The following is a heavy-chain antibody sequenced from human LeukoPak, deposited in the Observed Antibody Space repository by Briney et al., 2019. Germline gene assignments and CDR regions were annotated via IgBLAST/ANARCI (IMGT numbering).Heavy chain of an antibody. J-gene: IGHJ4*02. CDR1: GYTLTSYF. Sequence: GASVKVSCKASGYTLTSYFMHWVRQAPGQGLEWMGIINPSGGSTRYAQRFQGRVTMTRDMSTSTVYMELSSLRFEDTAVYYCARGDRATVTLYWGQGTLVTVSS. CDR2: INPSGGST. D-gene: IGHD4-17*01. V-gene: IGHV1-46*01. CDR3: ARGDRATVTLY.